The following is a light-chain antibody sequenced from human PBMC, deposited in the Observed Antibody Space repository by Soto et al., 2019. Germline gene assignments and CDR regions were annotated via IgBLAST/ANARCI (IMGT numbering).Light chain of an antibody. CDR1: SGHSSYA. CDR3: QTWGTGIHV. Sequence: QSVRTQSPSASASLGASVKLTCTLSSGHSSYAIAWHQQQPEKGPRYLMKLNSDGSHSKGDGIPDRFSGSSSGAERYLIISRLQSEDEADYDCQTWGTGIHVFGTGTKLTVL. CDR2: LNSDGSH. J-gene: IGLJ1*01. V-gene: IGLV4-69*01.